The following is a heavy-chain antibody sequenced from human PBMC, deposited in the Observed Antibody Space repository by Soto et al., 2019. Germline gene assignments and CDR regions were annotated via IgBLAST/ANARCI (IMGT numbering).Heavy chain of an antibody. CDR1: GFTFSNHA. V-gene: IGHV3-23*01. CDR3: AKDQTVTKRYFDY. Sequence: EVQLLESGGGLIQPGESLRLSCAVSGFTFSNHAMGWVRQAPGKGLGWVSSISGGGGTTYYADSVKGRFTISRDNSRNTLYLQLDSLRAEDTAVYHCAKDQTVTKRYFDYWGQGTLVTVSS. D-gene: IGHD4-17*01. J-gene: IGHJ4*02. CDR2: ISGGGGTT.